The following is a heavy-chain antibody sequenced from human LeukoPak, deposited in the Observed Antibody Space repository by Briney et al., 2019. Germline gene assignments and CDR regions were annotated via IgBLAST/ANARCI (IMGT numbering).Heavy chain of an antibody. Sequence: PGGSLRLSCAASGFTFSSYSMNWVRQAPGKGLEWVSSISSSSYIYYADSVKGRFTISRDNARNSLYLQMNSLRAEDTAVYYCASLYDYGGNSDFDYWGQGTLVAVSS. V-gene: IGHV3-21*01. D-gene: IGHD4-23*01. J-gene: IGHJ4*02. CDR2: ISSSSYI. CDR3: ASLYDYGGNSDFDY. CDR1: GFTFSSYS.